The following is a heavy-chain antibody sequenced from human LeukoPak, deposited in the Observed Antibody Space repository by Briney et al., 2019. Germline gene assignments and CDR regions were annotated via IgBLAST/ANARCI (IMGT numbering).Heavy chain of an antibody. Sequence: GGSLRLSCAASGFTFSSYSMNWVRQAPGKGLEWVSSISSSSSYIYYADSVKGRFTISRDNAKNSLYLQMNSLRAEDTAVCYCARDREYSGYPSPDYWGQGTLVTVSS. D-gene: IGHD5-12*01. CDR3: ARDREYSGYPSPDY. CDR1: GFTFSSYS. J-gene: IGHJ4*02. CDR2: ISSSSSYI. V-gene: IGHV3-21*01.